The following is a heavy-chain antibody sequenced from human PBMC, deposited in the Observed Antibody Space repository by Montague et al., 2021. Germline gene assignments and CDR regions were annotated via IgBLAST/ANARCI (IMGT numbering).Heavy chain of an antibody. CDR3: ANFRQSVEMDV. CDR1: GFTISSWA. D-gene: IGHD3-3*01. J-gene: IGHJ6*02. Sequence: SLRLSCAASGFTISSWAMSWVRQAPGKGLECVSIINASGGKTHYADSVTGRFTISRDRSKNTLYLQMDSLSVEDTAVYYCANFRQSVEMDVWGQGTRVTVSS. V-gene: IGHV3-23*01. CDR2: INASGGKT.